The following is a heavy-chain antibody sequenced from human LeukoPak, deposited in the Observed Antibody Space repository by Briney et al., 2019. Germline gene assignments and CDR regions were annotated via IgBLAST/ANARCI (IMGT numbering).Heavy chain of an antibody. D-gene: IGHD1-1*01. CDR1: GFSFSNFA. J-gene: IGHJ4*02. CDR3: AKANWVSNADAVW. CDR2: IRGGGVT. V-gene: IGHV3-23*01. Sequence: GGSLRLSCAASGFSFSNFAMSWVRQAPARGPEWVSSIRGGGVTFYADSVKGGFTLSRDDSRNTVYLQLNNLRVEDTAIYYCAKANWVSNADAVWWGQGTQVTVSS.